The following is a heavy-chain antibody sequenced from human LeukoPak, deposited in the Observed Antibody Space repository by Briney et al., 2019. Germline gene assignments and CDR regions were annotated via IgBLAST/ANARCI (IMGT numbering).Heavy chain of an antibody. V-gene: IGHV4-61*02. CDR2: IYSSGST. CDR3: ARQALWFGEYMYYFDY. J-gene: IGHJ4*02. D-gene: IGHD3-10*01. CDR1: GGSINSGSYY. Sequence: SETLSLTCTASGGSINSGSYYWSWIRQPAGKGLEWIGRIYSSGSTNYNPSLKSRVTISVDTSKNQFSLKLSSVTAADTAVYYCARQALWFGEYMYYFDYWGQGTLVTVSS.